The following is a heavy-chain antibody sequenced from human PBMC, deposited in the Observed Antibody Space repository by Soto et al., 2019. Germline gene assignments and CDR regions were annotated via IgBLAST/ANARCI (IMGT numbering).Heavy chain of an antibody. Sequence: GGSLRLSCAASGFTFSNALMSWVRQAPGKGLEWVGRIKSKTDGGTTDYAAPVKGRFTISRDDSKNTLYLQMNSLKTEDTAVYYCTTDLIFGVVISIFDYWGQGTLVTVSS. CDR1: GFTFSNAL. CDR2: IKSKTDGGTT. V-gene: IGHV3-15*01. CDR3: TTDLIFGVVISIFDY. D-gene: IGHD3-3*01. J-gene: IGHJ4*02.